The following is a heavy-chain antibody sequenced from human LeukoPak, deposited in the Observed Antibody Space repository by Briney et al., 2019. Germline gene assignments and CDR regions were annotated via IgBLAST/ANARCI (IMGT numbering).Heavy chain of an antibody. Sequence: PSETLSLTCAVSGGSISSSDWWSWVRQHPGKGLEWIGEIYHSGSTNYNPPLKSRVTISVDKSKNQFSLKLSSVTAADTAVYYCARAGRITIFGVVTPHRFWSQGTLVTVSS. D-gene: IGHD3-3*01. CDR1: GGSISSSDW. J-gene: IGHJ4*02. V-gene: IGHV4-4*02. CDR3: ARAGRITIFGVVTPHRF. CDR2: IYHSGST.